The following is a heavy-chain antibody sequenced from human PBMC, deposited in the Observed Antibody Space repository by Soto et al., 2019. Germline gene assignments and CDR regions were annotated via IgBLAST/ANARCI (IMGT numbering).Heavy chain of an antibody. J-gene: IGHJ6*02. CDR1: GYTLTELS. Sequence: ASVKVSCKVSGYTLTELSMHWVRQAPGKGLEWMGGFDPEDGETIYAQKFQGRVTMTEDTSTDTAYMELSSLRSEDTAVYYCATGYCISTSCPPLGDYYYGMDVWGQGTTVTVSS. D-gene: IGHD2-2*01. CDR2: FDPEDGET. V-gene: IGHV1-24*01. CDR3: ATGYCISTSCPPLGDYYYGMDV.